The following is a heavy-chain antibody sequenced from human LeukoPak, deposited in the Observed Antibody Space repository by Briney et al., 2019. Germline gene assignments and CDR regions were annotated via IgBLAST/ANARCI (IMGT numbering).Heavy chain of an antibody. D-gene: IGHD1-14*01. CDR3: ARDKTLLYTATPGGAFDI. CDR1: GGSISSYY. CDR2: IYYSGST. J-gene: IGHJ3*02. V-gene: IGHV4-59*01. Sequence: PSETLSLTCTVSGGSISSYYWSWIRQPPGKGLEWIGYIYYSGSTNYNPSLKSRVTISVDTSKNQFSLKLRSVTAADTAVYYCARDKTLLYTATPGGAFDIWGQGTMVTVS.